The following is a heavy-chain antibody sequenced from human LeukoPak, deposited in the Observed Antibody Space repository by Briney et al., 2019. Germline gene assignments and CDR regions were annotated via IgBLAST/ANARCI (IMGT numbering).Heavy chain of an antibody. V-gene: IGHV4-4*07. J-gene: IGHJ4*02. D-gene: IGHD3-22*01. CDR3: ASLNDYYDSSLTFDY. CDR2: IYTSGST. CDR1: GGSISSYY. Sequence: SETLSLTCTVPGGSISSYYWSWIRQPAGKGLEWIGRIYTSGSTNYNPSLKSRVTMSVDTSKNQFSLKLSSVTAADTAVYYCASLNDYYDSSLTFDYWGQGTLVTVSS.